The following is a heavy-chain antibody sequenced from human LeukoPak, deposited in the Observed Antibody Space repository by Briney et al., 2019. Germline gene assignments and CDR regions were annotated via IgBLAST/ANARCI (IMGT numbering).Heavy chain of an antibody. CDR1: GYTLTELS. Sequence: ASVKVSRNVSGYTLTELSMHWVRQAPGKGLEWMGGFDPEDGETIYAQKFQGRVTMTEDTSTDTAYMELSSLRSEDTAVYYCASGRQNYYDSSGYYHSRGFDPWGQGTLVTVSS. CDR3: ASGRQNYYDSSGYYHSRGFDP. D-gene: IGHD3-22*01. J-gene: IGHJ5*02. CDR2: FDPEDGET. V-gene: IGHV1-24*01.